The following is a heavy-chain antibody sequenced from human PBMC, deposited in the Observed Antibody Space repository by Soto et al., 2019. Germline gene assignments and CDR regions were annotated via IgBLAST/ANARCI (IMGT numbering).Heavy chain of an antibody. Sequence: QVQLQESGPGLVKPSETLSLTCTVSGGSISSYYWSWIRQPPGKGLEWIGYIYYSGSTNYNPSLTSRVTISVDTSKNLSSLKLSSVTAADTAVYYCARQMEQWLAYGMDVWGQGTTVTVSS. V-gene: IGHV4-59*08. CDR1: GGSISSYY. D-gene: IGHD6-19*01. J-gene: IGHJ6*02. CDR2: IYYSGST. CDR3: ARQMEQWLAYGMDV.